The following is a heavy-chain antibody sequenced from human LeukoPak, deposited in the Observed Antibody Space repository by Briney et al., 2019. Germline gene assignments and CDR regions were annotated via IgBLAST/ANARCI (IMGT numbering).Heavy chain of an antibody. Sequence: SVKVSCKASGGTFSSYAISWVRQAPGQGLEWMGRIIPIFGTANYAQKFQGRVTITTDESTSTAYMELSSLRSEDTAVYYCAREPITMVRGVTNYYYYMDVWGKGTTVTVSS. D-gene: IGHD3-10*01. CDR1: GGTFSSYA. CDR3: AREPITMVRGVTNYYYYMDV. J-gene: IGHJ6*03. V-gene: IGHV1-69*05. CDR2: IIPIFGTA.